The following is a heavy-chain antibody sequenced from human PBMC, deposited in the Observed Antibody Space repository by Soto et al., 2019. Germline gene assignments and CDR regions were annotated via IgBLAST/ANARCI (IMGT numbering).Heavy chain of an antibody. Sequence: QVQLVESGGGVVQPGRSLRLSCAASGFTFSSYAMHWVRQAPGKGLEWVAVISYDGSNKYYADSVKGRFTISRDNSKNTLYLQMNSLRANDTAVYYCPRDLLRVNPHYFDYCGQGTLVTVFS. CDR2: ISYDGSNK. CDR1: GFTFSSYA. CDR3: PRDLLRVNPHYFDY. D-gene: IGHD3-22*01. V-gene: IGHV3-30*14. J-gene: IGHJ4*02.